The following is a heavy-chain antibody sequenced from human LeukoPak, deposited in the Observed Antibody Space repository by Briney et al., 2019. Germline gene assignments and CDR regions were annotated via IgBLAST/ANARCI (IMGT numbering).Heavy chain of an antibody. CDR1: GYTFTSYD. CDR3: ASTIPYYDSSGRKTQVAFDI. D-gene: IGHD3-22*01. Sequence: GASVKVSCKASGYTFTSYDINRVRQATGQGLEWMGWMNPNSANTGYAQKFQGRVTMTRNTSISTAYMELSSLRSEDTAVYYCASTIPYYDSSGRKTQVAFDIWGQGTMVAVSS. J-gene: IGHJ3*02. V-gene: IGHV1-8*01. CDR2: MNPNSANT.